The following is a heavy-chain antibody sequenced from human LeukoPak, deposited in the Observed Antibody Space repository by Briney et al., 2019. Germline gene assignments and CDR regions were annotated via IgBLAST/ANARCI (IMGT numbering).Heavy chain of an antibody. V-gene: IGHV3-23*01. CDR2: ISYSGSST. D-gene: IGHD5-18*01. CDR3: ARGSGYSYGFTGRERTKSRLDY. CDR1: GLTFSTYT. J-gene: IGHJ4*02. Sequence: GGSLRLSCATSGLTFSTYTMSWVRQAPGEGLEWVSTISYSGSSTFYADSVKGRFTISRDNSKNTLYLQMNSLRSEDTAVYYCARGSGYSYGFTGRERTKSRLDYWGQGTLVTVSS.